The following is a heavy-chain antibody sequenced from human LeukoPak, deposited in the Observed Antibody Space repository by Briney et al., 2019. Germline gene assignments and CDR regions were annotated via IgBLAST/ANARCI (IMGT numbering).Heavy chain of an antibody. V-gene: IGHV3-48*04. CDR3: AREICGSDCYSTFDY. D-gene: IGHD2-21*02. CDR1: GFTFSTYS. CDR2: ISSSSFTI. Sequence: GGSLRLSCAASGFTFSTYSMNWDRQAPGKGLDWVSYISSSSFTIHYADSVKGRFTISRDNAKSSLYLQMNSLRAEDTAVYYCAREICGSDCYSTFDYWGQGALVTVSS. J-gene: IGHJ4*02.